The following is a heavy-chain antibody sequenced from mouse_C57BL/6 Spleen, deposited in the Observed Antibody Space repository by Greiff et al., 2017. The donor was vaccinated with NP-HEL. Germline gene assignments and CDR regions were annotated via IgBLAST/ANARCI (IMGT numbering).Heavy chain of an antibody. Sequence: QVQLQQPGAELVKPGASVKMSCKASGYTFTSYWITWVKQRPGQGLEWIGDIYPGSGSTNYNEKFKSKATLTVDTSSSTAYMLLSGLTAEDSAVYYCARSWLLPDDWGQGTTLTVSS. D-gene: IGHD2-3*01. CDR3: ARSWLLPDD. V-gene: IGHV1-55*01. J-gene: IGHJ2*01. CDR1: GYTFTSYW. CDR2: IYPGSGST.